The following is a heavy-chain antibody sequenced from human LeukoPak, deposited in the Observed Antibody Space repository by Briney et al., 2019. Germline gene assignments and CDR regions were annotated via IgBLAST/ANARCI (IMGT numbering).Heavy chain of an antibody. Sequence: SETLSLTCTVSGGSISSSSYYWGWIRQPPGKGLEWIGSIYYSGSTYYNPSLKSRVTISVDTSKNQFSLKLSSVTAADTAVYYCVRIERYDSSGYYYFDYWGQGTLVTVSS. CDR3: VRIERYDSSGYYYFDY. V-gene: IGHV4-39*07. CDR1: GGSISSSSYY. D-gene: IGHD3-22*01. J-gene: IGHJ4*02. CDR2: IYYSGST.